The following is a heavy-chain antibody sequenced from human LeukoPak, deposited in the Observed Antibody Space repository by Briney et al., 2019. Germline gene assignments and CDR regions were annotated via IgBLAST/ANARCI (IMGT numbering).Heavy chain of an antibody. V-gene: IGHV3-21*01. CDR3: ARDSLVGAGPLDY. J-gene: IGHJ4*02. CDR1: GFTFSNYG. D-gene: IGHD1-26*01. CDR2: ISSSSSYI. Sequence: GGSLRLSCAASGFTFSNYGMNWVRQAPGRGLEWVSSISSSSSYIYYADSVKGRFTISRDNAKNSLYLQMNSLRAEDTAVYYCARDSLVGAGPLDYWGQGTLVTVSS.